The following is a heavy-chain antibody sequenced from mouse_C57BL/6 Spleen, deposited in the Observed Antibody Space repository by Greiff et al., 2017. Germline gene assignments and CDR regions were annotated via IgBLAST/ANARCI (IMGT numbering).Heavy chain of an antibody. J-gene: IGHJ1*03. D-gene: IGHD1-1*02. Sequence: EVKLVESGGGLVKPGGSLKLSCAASGFTFSSYAMSWVRQTPEKRLEWVATISDGGSYTYYPDNVKGRFTISRDNAKNNLYLQMSHLKSEDTAMYYCARDGYDGSYDWDFDVWGTGTTVTVSS. CDR1: GFTFSSYA. CDR3: ARDGYDGSYDWDFDV. V-gene: IGHV5-4*01. CDR2: ISDGGSYT.